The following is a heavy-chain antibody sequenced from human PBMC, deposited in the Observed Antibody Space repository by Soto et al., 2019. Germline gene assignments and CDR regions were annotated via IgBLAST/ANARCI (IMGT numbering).Heavy chain of an antibody. V-gene: IGHV3-74*01. Sequence: EVQLVESGGGVVQPGASLRLSCTASGFTFSTYWMHWVRQAPGKGLVWLSRLKGDGSMTDYADSVKGRFTISRDNAKNTLYLQMNGLRAEDTAIYYCARGGLYAYYQDNWGQGTLVTVSS. J-gene: IGHJ4*02. CDR2: LKGDGSMT. CDR1: GFTFSTYW. D-gene: IGHD3-16*01. CDR3: ARGGLYAYYQDN.